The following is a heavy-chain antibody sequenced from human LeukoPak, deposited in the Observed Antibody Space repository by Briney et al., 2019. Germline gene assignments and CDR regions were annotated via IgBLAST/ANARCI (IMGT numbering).Heavy chain of an antibody. D-gene: IGHD5-12*01. CDR3: ARDSGYDSKDYYYYYYMDV. CDR2: INPNSGGT. CDR1: GYTFTGYH. V-gene: IGHV1-2*02. J-gene: IGHJ6*03. Sequence: ASVKVSCKASGYTFTGYHLHWVRQAPGQGLEWMGWINPNSGGTNYAQKFQGRVTMTRDTSISTAYMELSRLRSDDTAVYYCARDSGYDSKDYYYYYYMDVWGKGTTVTVSS.